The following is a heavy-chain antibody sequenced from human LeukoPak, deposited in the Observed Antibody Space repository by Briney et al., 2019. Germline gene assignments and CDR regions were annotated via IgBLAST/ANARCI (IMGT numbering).Heavy chain of an antibody. V-gene: IGHV1-69*05. J-gene: IGHJ3*02. D-gene: IGHD3-22*01. CDR3: ARAGITIIVVTKGAFDI. CDR1: GGTFSSYA. CDR2: IIPIFGTA. Sequence: SVKVSCKASGGTFSSYAISWVRQAPGQGLEWMGRIIPIFGTANYAQKFQGRVTITTDESTSTAYMELSSLRSEDTAVYYCARAGITIIVVTKGAFDIWGQGTMVTVSS.